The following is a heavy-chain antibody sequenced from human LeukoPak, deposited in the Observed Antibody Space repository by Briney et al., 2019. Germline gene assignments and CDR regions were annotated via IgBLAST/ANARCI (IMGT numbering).Heavy chain of an antibody. CDR2: IYYSGSA. D-gene: IGHD3-22*01. Sequence: PSETLSLTCTVPGGSVSSGSYYWSWIRQPPGKGLEWIGYIYYSGSANYNPSLKSRVTISVDTSKNQFSLKLSSVTAADTAVYYCARAAPSPGEYGSSGYYYWEFGFDYWGQGTLVTVSS. CDR1: GGSVSSGSYY. J-gene: IGHJ4*02. V-gene: IGHV4-61*01. CDR3: ARAAPSPGEYGSSGYYYWEFGFDY.